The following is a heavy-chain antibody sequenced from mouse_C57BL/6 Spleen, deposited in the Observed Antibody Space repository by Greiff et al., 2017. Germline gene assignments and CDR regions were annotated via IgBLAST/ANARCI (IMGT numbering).Heavy chain of an antibody. CDR3: ARSLITTVVPFDY. CDR2: ISDGGSYT. D-gene: IGHD1-1*01. CDR1: GFTFSSYA. V-gene: IGHV5-4*03. J-gene: IGHJ2*01. Sequence: DVMLVESGGGLVKPGGSLKLSCAASGFTFSSYAMSWVRQTPEKRLEWVATISDGGSYTYYPDNVKGRFTISRDNAKNNLYLQMSHLKSEDTAMYDCARSLITTVVPFDYWGQGTTLTVSS.